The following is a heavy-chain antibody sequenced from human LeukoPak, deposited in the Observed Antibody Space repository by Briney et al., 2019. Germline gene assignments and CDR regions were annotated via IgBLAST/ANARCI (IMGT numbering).Heavy chain of an antibody. CDR3: AKRGVVIRVILVGFYKEAYYFDS. D-gene: IGHD3-22*01. CDR1: GITLSNYG. V-gene: IGHV3-23*01. Sequence: GGSLRLSCAVSGITLSNYGMSWVRQAPGKGLEWVAGISGSAGGTYYADSVEGRFTISRDNAKNTLYLQLNNLRAEDTAVYFCAKRGVVIRVILVGFYKEAYYFDSWGQGALVTVSS. CDR2: ISGSAGGT. J-gene: IGHJ4*02.